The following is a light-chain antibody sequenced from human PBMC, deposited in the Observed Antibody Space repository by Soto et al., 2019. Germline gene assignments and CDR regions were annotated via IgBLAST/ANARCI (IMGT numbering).Light chain of an antibody. J-gene: IGLJ3*02. V-gene: IGLV2-14*01. CDR3: SSYTSSSTRV. CDR1: SSDVGGYNY. Sequence: QSALTQPASVSGSPGQSITISCTGTSSDVGGYNYVSWYQQHPGKAPKLMIYEVSNRPSGVSNRFSGSKSANTASLTISGLQAEDEADYYCSSYTSSSTRVFGGGTKPTVL. CDR2: EVS.